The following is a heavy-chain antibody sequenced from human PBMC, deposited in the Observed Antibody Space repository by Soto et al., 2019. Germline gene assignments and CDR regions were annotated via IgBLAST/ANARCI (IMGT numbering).Heavy chain of an antibody. V-gene: IGHV3-23*01. CDR2: ISGGGGTT. CDR3: ARDTDLDY. J-gene: IGHJ4*02. CDR1: GFTFSSYD. D-gene: IGHD4-17*01. Sequence: EVQLLESGGGLVQPGGSLRLSCAASGFTFSSYDMSWVRQAPGKGLEWVSVISGGGGTTYYADSVKGRFTISRDNSRTRLYRQMNSLRAEDTAVYYCARDTDLDYWGQGTLVTVSS.